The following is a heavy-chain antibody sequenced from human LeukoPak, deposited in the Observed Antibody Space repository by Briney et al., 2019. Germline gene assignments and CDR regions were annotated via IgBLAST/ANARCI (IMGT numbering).Heavy chain of an antibody. V-gene: IGHV3-23*01. CDR2: ISASGGST. D-gene: IGHD2-15*01. CDR1: GFTLSSYA. Sequence: GGSLRLSCAASGFTLSSYAMTWVRQAPGKGLEWVSAISASGGSTYYADSVKGRFAISRDNSKNTLYLQMNSLTVEDTAIYYCAKNADRGAYCRGGSCYPYYYYYMDVWGTGTTVTISS. CDR3: AKNADRGAYCRGGSCYPYYYYYMDV. J-gene: IGHJ6*03.